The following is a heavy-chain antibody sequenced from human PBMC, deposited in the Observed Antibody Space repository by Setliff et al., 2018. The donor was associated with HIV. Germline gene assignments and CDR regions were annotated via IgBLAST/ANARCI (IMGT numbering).Heavy chain of an antibody. J-gene: IGHJ4*02. D-gene: IGHD3-22*01. Sequence: SETLSLTCAVSGYSISSGYYWGWIRQPPGKGLEWIGSIFHSAATNYNPSLKSRVTISVDTSKNQFSLKLSSVTAADTAVYFCARRGTMIIGPFDHWGQGTLVTVSS. CDR3: ARRGTMIIGPFDH. V-gene: IGHV4-38-2*01. CDR1: GYSISSGYY. CDR2: IFHSAAT.